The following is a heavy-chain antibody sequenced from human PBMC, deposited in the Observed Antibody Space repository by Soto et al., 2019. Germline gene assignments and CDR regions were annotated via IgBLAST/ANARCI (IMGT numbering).Heavy chain of an antibody. CDR2: ISGSGGST. CDR3: AKDRGRSVVATEEDDFDI. CDR1: GFTFSYYA. Sequence: EVQLLESGGGLVQPGGSLRLSCAASGFTFSYYAMSWVRQAPGKGLEWVSVISGSGGSTYYADSVKGRFTISRDNSKNTRYLEMNSLRAEHTAVDYCAKDRGRSVVATEEDDFDIWGQGTMVNVSS. V-gene: IGHV3-23*01. J-gene: IGHJ3*02. D-gene: IGHD5-12*01.